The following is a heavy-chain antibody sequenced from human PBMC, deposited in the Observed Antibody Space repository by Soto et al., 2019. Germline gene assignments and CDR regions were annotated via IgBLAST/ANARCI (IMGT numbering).Heavy chain of an antibody. V-gene: IGHV1-8*01. CDR3: ARGGRSMVREPQTRVRVAGNWFDP. CDR1: GYTFTSYD. D-gene: IGHD3-10*01. Sequence: SVTVSCKASGYTFTSYDINWVRQATGQGLEWVGWMNPNSGNTGYAQKFQGRVTMTRNTSISTAYMDLSSLSSEDTAVYYCARGGRSMVREPQTRVRVAGNWFDPWGQGTLVTVSS. J-gene: IGHJ5*02. CDR2: MNPNSGNT.